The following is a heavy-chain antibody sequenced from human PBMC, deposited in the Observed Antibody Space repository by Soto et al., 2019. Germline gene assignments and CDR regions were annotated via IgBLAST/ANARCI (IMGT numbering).Heavy chain of an antibody. CDR1: GGSISSYY. V-gene: IGHV4-4*07. J-gene: IGHJ4*02. CDR3: ARVAPNCGGDCYDW. CDR2: IYTSGST. D-gene: IGHD2-21*02. Sequence: PSETLSLTCTVSGGSISSYYWSWIRHPAGKGLEWIGRIYTSGSTNYNPSLKSRVTMSVDTSKNQFSLKVRSVTAADTAVYYCARVAPNCGGDCYDWWGQGTLVTVSS.